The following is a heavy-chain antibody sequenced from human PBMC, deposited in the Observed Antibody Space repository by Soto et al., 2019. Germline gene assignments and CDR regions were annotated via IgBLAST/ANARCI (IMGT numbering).Heavy chain of an antibody. CDR3: ARIRYSSSCGINYGMAV. J-gene: IGHJ6*02. D-gene: IGHD6-13*01. V-gene: IGHV2-26*01. CDR2: IFSNDEK. Sequence: QVTLKESGPVLVTPTETLTLTCTVSGFSRSNARMGVSWIRQPPGNTLEWLAHIFSNDEKSYSISLKSRLTISKDASTRQVVLTMTNMDPVDTAKYYCARIRYSSSCGINYGMAVCGQGTTVTVSS. CDR1: GFSRSNARMG.